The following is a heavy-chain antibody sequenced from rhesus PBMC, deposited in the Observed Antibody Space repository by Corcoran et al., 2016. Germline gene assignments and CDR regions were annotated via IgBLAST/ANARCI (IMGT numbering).Heavy chain of an antibody. J-gene: IGHJ4*01. V-gene: IGHV3S22*01. D-gene: IGHD4-29*01. CDR2: IRNKANGGTA. CDR1: GFTFSDYY. CDR3: ASSLPPLYGNYFDY. Sequence: EVQLVESGGGLVQPGGSLRLSCAASGFTFSDYYMSWVRQASGKGPEWVGFIRNKANGGTAEYDASVKGRINISRDDSKSIASLQMNSLNTEDTAVYYCASSLPPLYGNYFDYWGQGVLVTVSS.